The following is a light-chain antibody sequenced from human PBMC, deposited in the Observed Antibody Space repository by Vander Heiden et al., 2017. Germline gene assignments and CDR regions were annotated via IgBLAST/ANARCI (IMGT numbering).Light chain of an antibody. CDR1: NLGSKS. J-gene: IGLJ2*01. CDR2: DDS. CDR3: QVWVTGSDLYVV. Sequence: SSVLTQPPSASVAPGKAARITCGGNNLGSKSVHWYQQKPGQAPVLVVYDDSDRPSGIPERFSGSNSGNTATLTISRVEAGDEADYYCQVWVTGSDLYVVFGGGTKLTVL. V-gene: IGLV3-21*03.